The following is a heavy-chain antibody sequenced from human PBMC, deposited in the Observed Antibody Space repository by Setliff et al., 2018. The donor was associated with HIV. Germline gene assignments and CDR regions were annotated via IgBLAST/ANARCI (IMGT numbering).Heavy chain of an antibody. CDR2: INHSGST. Sequence: SETLSLTCTVSGGSISSSSYYWSWIRQPPGKGLEWIGEINHSGSTNYNPSLKSRVTISVDTSKNQFSLKLTSVTAADTAVYYCARGYYYDSSGSSNWFDPWGQGTLVTVSS. V-gene: IGHV4-39*07. D-gene: IGHD3-22*01. CDR1: GGSISSSSYY. CDR3: ARGYYYDSSGSSNWFDP. J-gene: IGHJ5*02.